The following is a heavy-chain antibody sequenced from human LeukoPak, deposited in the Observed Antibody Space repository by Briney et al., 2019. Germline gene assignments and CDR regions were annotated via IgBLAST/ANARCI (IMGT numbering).Heavy chain of an antibody. V-gene: IGHV1-46*01. D-gene: IGHD3-10*01. CDR2: INPSGGST. Sequence: GASVKVSCKASGYTFTIYYIHWVRQAPGQGLEWMGLINPSGGSTNYAQKFQGRVTMTRDTSTSTVYMELSSLRSEDTAVYYCARGPGWFGELFGDWGQGTLVTVSS. CDR1: GYTFTIYY. CDR3: ARGPGWFGELFGD. J-gene: IGHJ4*02.